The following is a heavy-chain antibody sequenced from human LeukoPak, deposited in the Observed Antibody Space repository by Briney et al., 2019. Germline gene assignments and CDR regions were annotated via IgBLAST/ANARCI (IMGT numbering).Heavy chain of an antibody. J-gene: IGHJ4*02. V-gene: IGHV5-51*01. D-gene: IGHD5-18*01. Sequence: LDISREGACSFITSYWVGSARPQPRQRPERMGSIYPGDSDTRYSPSFQGQVTIPADKSISTAYLQWSSLKASDTAMYYCARLSGDTAMDNDYWGQGTLVTVSS. CDR1: CSFITSYW. CDR3: ARLSGDTAMDNDY. CDR2: IYPGDSDT.